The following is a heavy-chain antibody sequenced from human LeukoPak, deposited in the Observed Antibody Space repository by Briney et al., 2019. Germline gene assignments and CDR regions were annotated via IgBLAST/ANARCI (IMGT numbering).Heavy chain of an antibody. D-gene: IGHD3-9*01. V-gene: IGHV4-39*07. CDR3: ARALRYFDWHRSNGYNWFDP. Sequence: PSETLSLTCTVSGGSISSSYYYWGWIRQPPGKGLEWIGSIYSSGSTYYNPSLKSRVTISVDTSKNQFSLKLSSVTAADTAVYYCARALRYFDWHRSNGYNWFDPWGQGTLVTVSS. CDR1: GGSISSSYYY. CDR2: IYSSGST. J-gene: IGHJ5*02.